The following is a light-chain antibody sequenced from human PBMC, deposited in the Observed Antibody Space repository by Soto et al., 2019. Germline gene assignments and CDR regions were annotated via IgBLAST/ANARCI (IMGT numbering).Light chain of an antibody. CDR3: CSYAGSYTHYV. CDR1: SSDVGGYNY. CDR2: DVS. Sequence: QSAPTQPRSVSGSPGQSVTISCTGTSSDVGGYNYVSWYQQHPGKAPKLMIYDVSKRPSGVPDRFSGSKSGNTASLTISGLQAEDEADYYCCSYAGSYTHYVFGTGTKVTVL. V-gene: IGLV2-11*01. J-gene: IGLJ1*01.